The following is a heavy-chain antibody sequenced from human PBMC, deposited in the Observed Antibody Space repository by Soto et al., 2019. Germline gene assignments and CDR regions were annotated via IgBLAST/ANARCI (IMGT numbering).Heavy chain of an antibody. J-gene: IGHJ6*02. D-gene: IGHD6-19*01. V-gene: IGHV4-39*02. CDR2: IYYSGYT. CDR1: GASISSSSYY. Sequence: SETLSLTCTVSGASISSSSYYWGWIRQPPGKGLEWIGSIYYSGYTYYNPSLKSRVTISVDTSKNQFSLKLSSVTAADTAVYYCARDLKVDSSGWYGDYYYYYGMDVWGQGTTVT. CDR3: ARDLKVDSSGWYGDYYYYYGMDV.